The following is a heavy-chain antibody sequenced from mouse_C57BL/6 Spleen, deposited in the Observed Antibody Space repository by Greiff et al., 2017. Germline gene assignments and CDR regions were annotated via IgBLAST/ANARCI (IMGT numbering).Heavy chain of an antibody. CDR2: IRSKSNNYAT. CDR1: GFSFNTYA. V-gene: IGHV10-1*01. J-gene: IGHJ4*01. D-gene: IGHD2-1*01. Sequence: EVHLVESGGGLVQPKGSLKLSCAASGFSFNTYAMNWVRQAPGTGLEWVARIRSKSNNYATYYADSVKDRFTISRDDSESMLYLQMNNLKTEDTAMYYCVVYGNYPYYYAMDYWGQGTSVTVSS. CDR3: VVYGNYPYYYAMDY.